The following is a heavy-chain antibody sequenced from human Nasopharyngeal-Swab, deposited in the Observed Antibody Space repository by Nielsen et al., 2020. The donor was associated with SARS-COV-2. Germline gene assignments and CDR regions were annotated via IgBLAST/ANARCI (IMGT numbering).Heavy chain of an antibody. Sequence: SETLSLTCTVSGGSISSYYWSWIRQPPGKGLEWIGYIYYSGSTNYNPSLKSRVTISVDTSKNQFYLKLSSVTAADTAVYYCARGDYGDYKRRIYFDYWGQGTLVTVSS. D-gene: IGHD4-17*01. V-gene: IGHV4-59*13. J-gene: IGHJ4*02. CDR2: IYYSGST. CDR1: GGSISSYY. CDR3: ARGDYGDYKRRIYFDY.